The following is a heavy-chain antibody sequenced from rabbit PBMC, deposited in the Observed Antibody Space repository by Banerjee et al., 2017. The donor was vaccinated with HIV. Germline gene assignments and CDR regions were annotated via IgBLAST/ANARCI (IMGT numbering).Heavy chain of an antibody. J-gene: IGHJ4*01. CDR2: IYAGRGST. V-gene: IGHV1S7*01. D-gene: IGHD4-1*01. Sequence: QLEESGGGLVKPGGSPTLNCTVSGFDFSNYYMNWVRQAPGKGLEWIGIIYAGRGSTDYASWVNGRFTISSDNAQNTVDLQMNSLTAADTAIYFCARIDPRYYTSGWDYFNLWGPGTLVTDS. CDR3: ARIDPRYYTSGWDYFNL. CDR1: GFDFSNYY.